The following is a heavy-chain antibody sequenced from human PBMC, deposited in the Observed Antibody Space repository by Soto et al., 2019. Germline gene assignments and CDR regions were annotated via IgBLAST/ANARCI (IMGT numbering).Heavy chain of an antibody. CDR2: ISSGGST. J-gene: IGHJ6*02. Sequence: EVQLVESGGGLVQPGGSLRLSCAASGFTVSNFYMTWVRQAPGKGLEWVSVISSGGSTYSADSVKGRFTISRDNSKNTLYLQMDSLRADDTAVYYCAKLTKYSSSWHRNYYYYYGMDLWGQGTTVTVS. CDR1: GFTVSNFY. CDR3: AKLTKYSSSWHRNYYYYYGMDL. D-gene: IGHD2-2*01. V-gene: IGHV3-66*04.